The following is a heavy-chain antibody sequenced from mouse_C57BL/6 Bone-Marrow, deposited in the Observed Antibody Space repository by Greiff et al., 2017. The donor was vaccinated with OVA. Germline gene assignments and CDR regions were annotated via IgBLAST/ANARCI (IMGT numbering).Heavy chain of an antibody. D-gene: IGHD3-2*02. J-gene: IGHJ2*01. CDR2: IWSDGST. V-gene: IGHV2-6*03. CDR1: GFSLTSYG. Sequence: QVHVKQSGPGLVAPSQSLSITCTVSGFSLTSYGVHWVRQPPGKGLEWLVVIWSDGSTTYNSALKSRLSISKDNSKSQVFLKMNSLQTDDTAMYYCARLDSAGYYFDYWGQGTTLTVSS. CDR3: ARLDSAGYYFDY.